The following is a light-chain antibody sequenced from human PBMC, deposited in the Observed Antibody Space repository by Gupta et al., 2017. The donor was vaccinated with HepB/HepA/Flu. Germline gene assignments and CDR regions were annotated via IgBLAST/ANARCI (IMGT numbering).Light chain of an antibody. CDR2: NTN. Sequence: QAVLSQEPSLTVSPGGTVTLTCGSTTGTVASEHFPDWLQQRPAQAPRTLINNTNYRHSCTPFRFSGSLSAATAALTLSGAQPEDESYYYCLHSYGESRVFGGGTKLTVL. CDR3: LHSYGESRV. CDR1: TGTVASEHF. J-gene: IGLJ3*02. V-gene: IGLV7-46*01.